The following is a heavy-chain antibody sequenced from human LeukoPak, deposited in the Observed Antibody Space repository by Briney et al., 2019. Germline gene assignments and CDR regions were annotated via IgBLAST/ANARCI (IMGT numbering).Heavy chain of an antibody. J-gene: IGHJ4*02. D-gene: IGHD3-16*01. V-gene: IGHV4-39*01. CDR2: IYYSGST. CDR3: ARQDDSYFDY. Sequence: PSETLSLTCTVSGGSISSSSYYWGWIRQPPGKGLEWIGSIYYSGSTCYNPSLKSRVTISVDTSKNQFSLKLSSVTAADTAVYYCARQDDSYFDYWGQGTLVTVSS. CDR1: GGSISSSSYY.